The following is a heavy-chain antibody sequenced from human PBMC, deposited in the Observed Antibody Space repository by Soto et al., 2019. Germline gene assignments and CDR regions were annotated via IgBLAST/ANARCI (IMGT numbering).Heavy chain of an antibody. J-gene: IGHJ4*02. CDR2: ISGSGGRS. V-gene: IGHV3-23*01. Sequence: VQLLDSGGGLVQPGGSLRLSCAASGFTFSNYAMTWVRQGPGKGLEWVSGISGSGGRSYYADSVKGRFTISRDNSKSTWYLQMNSLRAEDTAAYYCAKAYFVWSSEQPYYFDYWGQGTLVTVSS. CDR1: GFTFSNYA. CDR3: AKAYFVWSSEQPYYFDY. D-gene: IGHD3-16*01.